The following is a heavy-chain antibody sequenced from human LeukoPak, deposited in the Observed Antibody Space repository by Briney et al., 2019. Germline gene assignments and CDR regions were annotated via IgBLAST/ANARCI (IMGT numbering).Heavy chain of an antibody. CDR1: GLTFSSYN. CDR3: AKPPSVFWSASYSYYFTY. Sequence: GGSLRLSCAASGLTFSSYNMNWVRQAPGKGLEWVSFISSSSNYIYYTDSVKGRFTISRDNAKNSLFLQMNSLRAEDTAVFYCAKPPSVFWSASYSYYFTYWGKGTLVTVSS. CDR2: ISSSSNYI. J-gene: IGHJ4*02. V-gene: IGHV3-21*01. D-gene: IGHD3-3*01.